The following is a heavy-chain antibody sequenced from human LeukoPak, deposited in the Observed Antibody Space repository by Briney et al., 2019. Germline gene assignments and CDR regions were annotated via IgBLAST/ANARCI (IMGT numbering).Heavy chain of an antibody. CDR3: ARDSRYCTGGSCYPRNWIDP. CDR2: IYYTGAT. V-gene: IGHV4-59*12. D-gene: IGHD2-15*01. Sequence: SETLSLTCTVSGGSITNYYWSWIRQPPGKGLEWLGYIYYTGATKYNPSLKSRVTISVDTSKNQFSLKLSSVTAEDTATYYCARDSRYCTGGSCYPRNWIDPWGQGTLVTVSS. CDR1: GGSITNYY. J-gene: IGHJ5*02.